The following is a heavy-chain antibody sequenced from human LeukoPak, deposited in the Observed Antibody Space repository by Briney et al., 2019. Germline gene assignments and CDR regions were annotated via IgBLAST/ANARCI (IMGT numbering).Heavy chain of an antibody. D-gene: IGHD3-16*02. CDR2: INHSGST. Sequence: SETLSLTCAVYGGSFSGYYWSWIRQPPGKGLEWIGEINHSGSTNYNPSLKSRVTISVDTSKNQFSLKLSSVTAADTAVYYCARGRLYSNYVDYWGQGTLVTVSS. V-gene: IGHV4-34*01. J-gene: IGHJ4*02. CDR1: GGSFSGYY. CDR3: ARGRLYSNYVDY.